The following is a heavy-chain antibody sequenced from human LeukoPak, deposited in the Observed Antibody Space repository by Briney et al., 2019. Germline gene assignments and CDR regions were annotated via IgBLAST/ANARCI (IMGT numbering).Heavy chain of an antibody. CDR1: GGSISSGSNY. D-gene: IGHD3-10*01. CDR2: IYTSGST. V-gene: IGHV4-61*02. J-gene: IGHJ3*02. CDR3: ARESPLLWGAFDI. Sequence: SQTLSLTCTVSGGSISSGSNYWSWIRQPAGKGLEWIGRIYTSGSTNYNPSLKSRVTISVDTSNNQFSLKLSSVTAADTAVYYCARESPLLWGAFDIWGQGTMVTVSS.